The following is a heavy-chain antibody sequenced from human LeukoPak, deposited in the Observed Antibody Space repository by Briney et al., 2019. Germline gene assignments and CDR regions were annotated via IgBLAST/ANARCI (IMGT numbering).Heavy chain of an antibody. V-gene: IGHV1-2*02. CDR1: GYTFTGYY. D-gene: IGHD3-10*01. Sequence: ASVKVSCKASGYTFTGYYMHWVRQAPGQGLEWMGWINPNSGGTNYAQKLQGRVTMTTDTSTSTAYMELRSLRSDDTAVYYCARRSMDYYGSGSYYYDFDYWGQGTLVTVSS. CDR3: ARRSMDYYGSGSYYYDFDY. CDR2: INPNSGGT. J-gene: IGHJ4*02.